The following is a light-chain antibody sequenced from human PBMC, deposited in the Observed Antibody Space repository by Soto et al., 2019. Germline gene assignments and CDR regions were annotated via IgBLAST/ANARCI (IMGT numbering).Light chain of an antibody. Sequence: DIVMTQSPDSLAVSLGERATINCKSSQSVLYSSNNKNYLAWYQQRPGQAPKLIIYWATTRESGVPDRFSGSGSGTDFTLTITSLQAEDVAVYYCQQYESTPPTFGQGTKLEIK. CDR3: QQYESTPPT. CDR2: WAT. V-gene: IGKV4-1*01. J-gene: IGKJ2*01. CDR1: QSVLYSSNNKNY.